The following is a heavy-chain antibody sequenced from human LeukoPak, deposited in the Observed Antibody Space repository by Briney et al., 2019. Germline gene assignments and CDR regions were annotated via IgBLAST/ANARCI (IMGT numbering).Heavy chain of an antibody. J-gene: IGHJ4*02. CDR2: INHSGST. CDR3: AGGLXSXGWXVAPRPAAGFDY. D-gene: IGHD6-19*01. V-gene: IGHV4-34*01. CDR1: GGSFSGYY. Sequence: TSETLSLTCAVYGGSFSGYYWSWIRQPPGKGLEWIGEINHSGSTNYNPSLKSRVTISVDTSKNQFSLKLSSVTAADTAGDYCAGGLXSXGWXVAPRPAAGFDYWGQGTLVTVSS.